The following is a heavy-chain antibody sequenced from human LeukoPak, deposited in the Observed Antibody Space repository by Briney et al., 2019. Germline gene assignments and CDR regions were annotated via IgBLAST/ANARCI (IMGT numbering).Heavy chain of an antibody. CDR2: ISGNSGNT. D-gene: IGHD3-16*01. Sequence: GGSLRLSCAASGFTFSSYAMNWVRQAPGKGLEWVSGISGNSGNTYYAESVKGRFTISRDNSKKTLYLQMNSLRAEDTVMYCATRVMIAITTRGAFHIWGQGTMVTVSS. CDR3: ATRVMIAITTRGAFHI. J-gene: IGHJ3*02. V-gene: IGHV3-23*01. CDR1: GFTFSSYA.